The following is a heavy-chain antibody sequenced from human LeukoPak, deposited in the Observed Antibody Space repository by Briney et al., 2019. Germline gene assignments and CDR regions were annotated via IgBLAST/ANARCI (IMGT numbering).Heavy chain of an antibody. Sequence: SETLSLTCTVSGESISGFYWTWIRQRPGKGLEWSGYIYYSGSTNYNPSLKSRVTISVDTSKNQFSLKLSSVTAADTAVYYCARGVVIAPQTFDYWGQGTLVTVSS. CDR3: ARGVVIAPQTFDY. V-gene: IGHV4-59*01. D-gene: IGHD2-21*01. J-gene: IGHJ4*02. CDR2: IYYSGST. CDR1: GESISGFY.